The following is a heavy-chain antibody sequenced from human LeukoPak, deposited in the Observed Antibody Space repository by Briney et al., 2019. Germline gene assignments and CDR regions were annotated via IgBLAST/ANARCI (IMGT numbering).Heavy chain of an antibody. J-gene: IGHJ4*02. V-gene: IGHV4-39*07. CDR2: ISYSGTT. CDR1: GGSISSIVYY. Sequence: TSETLSLTCTVSGGSISSIVYYWGWIRQPPGKGLEWIGSISYSGTTYYNPSLKSRVTISVDTSKNQFSLKLTSVTAADTAVYYCARINYYDSYGFDYWGQGTLVTVSS. CDR3: ARINYYDSYGFDY. D-gene: IGHD3-22*01.